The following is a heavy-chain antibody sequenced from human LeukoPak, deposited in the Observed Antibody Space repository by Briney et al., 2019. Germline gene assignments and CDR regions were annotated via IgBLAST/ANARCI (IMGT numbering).Heavy chain of an antibody. D-gene: IGHD2-2*03. J-gene: IGHJ4*02. Sequence: GEPLKISCMGSGYSFTSNWIGWVRHMPGRGLEWIGIIYPADSDIRYSPSFQGQVTISADKSINTAYLQWSSLKASDTAMYYCARPCGYCTSISCPFAYWGQGTLVTVYS. CDR1: GYSFTSNW. CDR3: ARPCGYCTSISCPFAY. CDR2: IYPADSDI. V-gene: IGHV5-51*01.